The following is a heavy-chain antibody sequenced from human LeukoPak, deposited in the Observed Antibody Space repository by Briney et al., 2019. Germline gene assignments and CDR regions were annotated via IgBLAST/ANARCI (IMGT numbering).Heavy chain of an antibody. D-gene: IGHD6-6*01. J-gene: IGHJ6*03. CDR2: IYYSGST. CDR3: ARDAPQSIAASHQDYYYMDV. V-gene: IGHV4-39*07. CDR1: GGSISSSSYY. Sequence: SETLSLTCTVSGGSISSSSYYWGWIRQPPGKGLEWIGSIYYSGSTYYNPSLKSRVTISVDTSKNQFSLKLSSVTAADTAVYYCARDAPQSIAASHQDYYYMDVWGKGTTVTVSS.